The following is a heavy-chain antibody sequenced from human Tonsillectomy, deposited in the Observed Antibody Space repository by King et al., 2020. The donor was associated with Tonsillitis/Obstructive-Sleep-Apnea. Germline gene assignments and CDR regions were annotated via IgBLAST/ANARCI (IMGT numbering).Heavy chain of an antibody. V-gene: IGHV3-9*01. D-gene: IGHD2-2*01. J-gene: IGHJ4*02. CDR3: AKVEREYCSTTSCQFDY. CDR2: ISWNGGTI. Sequence: VQLVESGGGLVQPGRSLRLSCAASGFTFDDYAMHWVRQPPGKGLEWVSGISWNGGTIIYADSVKGRFTISRDNAKNSLYLQMNSLGPEDTAFYYCAKVEREYCSTTSCQFDYWAREPWSPSPQ. CDR1: GFTFDDYA.